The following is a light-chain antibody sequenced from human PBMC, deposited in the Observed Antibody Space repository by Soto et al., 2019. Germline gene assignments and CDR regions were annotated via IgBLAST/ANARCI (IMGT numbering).Light chain of an antibody. CDR3: QQYGNSRWT. Sequence: EVVLTQSPGTLSLSPGERATLSCRASQSVSSDYLAWYQQKPGQTPSLLIYGASSRATGIPDRFSGSGSGTDFTLTISRLEPEDLAVYYCQQYGNSRWTFGQGTKVEIK. CDR2: GAS. V-gene: IGKV3-20*01. CDR1: QSVSSDY. J-gene: IGKJ1*01.